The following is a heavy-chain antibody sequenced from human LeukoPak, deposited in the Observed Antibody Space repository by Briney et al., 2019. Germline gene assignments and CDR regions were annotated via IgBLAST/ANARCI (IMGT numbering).Heavy chain of an antibody. J-gene: IGHJ4*02. CDR2: ISGSGGST. CDR3: AIAAAGPTGYFDY. V-gene: IGHV3-23*01. CDR1: GFTFSSYA. Sequence: GGSLRLSCAASGFTFSSYAMSWVRQAPGRGLEWVSAISGSGGSTYYADSVKGRFTISRDNSKNTLYLQMNSLRAEDTAVYYCAIAAAGPTGYFDYWGQGTLVTVSS. D-gene: IGHD6-13*01.